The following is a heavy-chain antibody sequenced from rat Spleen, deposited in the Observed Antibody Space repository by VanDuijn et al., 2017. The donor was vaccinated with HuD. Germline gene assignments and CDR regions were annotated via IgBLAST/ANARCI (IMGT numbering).Heavy chain of an antibody. V-gene: IGHV5-25*01. Sequence: EVQVVESGGGIVQPGRSMKLSCAASGFTFSNYDMVWVRHAPKKGLEWVASITSAGGNTFYPDSVKGRFTISRDNAKSTLYLHMDSLRSEDTATYYCAKRGWYYFDYWGQGVMVTVSS. CDR1: GFTFSNYD. CDR2: ITSAGGNT. CDR3: AKRGWYYFDY. J-gene: IGHJ2*01.